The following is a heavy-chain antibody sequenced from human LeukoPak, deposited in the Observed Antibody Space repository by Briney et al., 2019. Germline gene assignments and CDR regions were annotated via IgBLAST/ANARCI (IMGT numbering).Heavy chain of an antibody. CDR2: ISTYNGNT. V-gene: IGHV1-18*04. J-gene: IGHJ4*02. CDR1: GYTFTTYG. CDR3: ARAWEQWPGTTAYFDY. D-gene: IGHD6-19*01. Sequence: ASVKVSCKVSGYTFTTYGMSWVRQAPGQGLEWVGWISTYNGNTNYAQMLQGRVTMTTDASTNTAYMELRSLRSDDTAVYYCARAWEQWPGTTAYFDYWGQGTLVTVSS.